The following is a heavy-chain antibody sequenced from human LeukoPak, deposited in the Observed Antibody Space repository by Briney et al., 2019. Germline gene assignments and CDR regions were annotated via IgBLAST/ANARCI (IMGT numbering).Heavy chain of an antibody. J-gene: IGHJ5*02. CDR1: GGTFSSYA. CDR3: ARDVREYSSSSGRGWFDP. CDR2: IIPIFGTA. D-gene: IGHD6-6*01. V-gene: IGHV1-69*13. Sequence: VASVKVSCKASGGTFSSYAISWVRQAPGQGLEWMGGIIPIFGTANYAQKFQGRVTITADESTSTAYMELSSLRSEDTAVYYCARDVREYSSSSGRGWFDPWGQGTLVTVSS.